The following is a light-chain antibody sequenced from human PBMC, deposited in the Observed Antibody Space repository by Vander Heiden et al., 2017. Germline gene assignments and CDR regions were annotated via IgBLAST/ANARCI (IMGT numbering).Light chain of an antibody. CDR2: GAA. J-gene: IGKJ1*01. V-gene: IGKV3-20*01. CDR1: QEVSSTY. CDR3: HQYGTSPRT. Sequence: EIVLTPSPATLFLSPGERATLTCRTSQEVSSTYLAWYQQKPGQPPRLLINGAASRATGIPDRFSGSGSGTDFTLTITTLEPEDFAVYYCHQYGTSPRTFGQGTKVEIK.